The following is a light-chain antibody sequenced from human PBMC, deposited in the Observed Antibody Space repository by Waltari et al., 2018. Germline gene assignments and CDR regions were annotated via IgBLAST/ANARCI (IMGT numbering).Light chain of an antibody. V-gene: IGKV4-1*01. Sequence: IVMPQSPDSLAVSLGERATINCKSSQSVLFTSNNKNYLAWYQQKPGQPPKLLIYWASTRDSVLPDRFSGSGSGTDFSLTISSLQAEDVAVYYCQQYYSTPSFGQGTKLAI. CDR2: WAS. J-gene: IGKJ2*01. CDR1: QSVLFTSNNKNY. CDR3: QQYYSTPS.